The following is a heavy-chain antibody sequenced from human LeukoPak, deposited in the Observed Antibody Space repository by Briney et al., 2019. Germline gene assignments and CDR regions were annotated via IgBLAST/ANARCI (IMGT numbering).Heavy chain of an antibody. CDR3: ANGDSSSHGVHYYYGMDV. Sequence: GGSLRLSCAASGFTVSSYYMGWVRQAPGKGLEWVSAIGGSGGSTYYADSVKGRFTISRDNSRNTLYLQMNSLRAEDTAVYYCANGDSSSHGVHYYYGMDVWGQGTTVTVSS. CDR1: GFTVSSYY. CDR2: IGGSGGST. D-gene: IGHD6-13*01. J-gene: IGHJ6*02. V-gene: IGHV3-23*01.